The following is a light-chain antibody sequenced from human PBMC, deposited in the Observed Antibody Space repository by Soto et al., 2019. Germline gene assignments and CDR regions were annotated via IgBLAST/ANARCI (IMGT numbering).Light chain of an antibody. CDR3: SSYTSSSTLV. J-gene: IGLJ2*01. V-gene: IGLV2-14*01. Sequence: QSALTQPASVSGSPGQSITISCTGTSSDVGGYNYVSWYQQHPGKAPKLMIYDVCNRPSGVSNRFSGSKSGNTASLTISGLQAEYEADYYCSSYTSSSTLVFGGGTKLTVL. CDR1: SSDVGGYNY. CDR2: DVC.